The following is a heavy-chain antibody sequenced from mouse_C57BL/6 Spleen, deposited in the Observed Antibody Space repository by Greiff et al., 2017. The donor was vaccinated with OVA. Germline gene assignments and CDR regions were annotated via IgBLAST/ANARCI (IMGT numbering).Heavy chain of an antibody. V-gene: IGHV2-2*01. CDR2: IWSGGST. Sequence: QVQLQQSGPGLVQPSQSLSITCTVSGFSLTRYGVHWVRQSPGKGLEWLGVIWSGGSTAYNAAFISRLSISKDNSKSQVCFKMNSLQADDTAIYYCARWDYDYGYAMDYWGQGTSVTVSS. CDR3: ARWDYDYGYAMDY. J-gene: IGHJ4*01. D-gene: IGHD2-4*01. CDR1: GFSLTRYG.